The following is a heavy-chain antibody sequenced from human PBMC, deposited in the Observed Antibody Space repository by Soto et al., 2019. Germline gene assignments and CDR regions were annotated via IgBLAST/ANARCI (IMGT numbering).Heavy chain of an antibody. CDR3: AKSWVRIAAAAGDYYYYGMDV. J-gene: IGHJ6*02. CDR1: AFTFSDYY. V-gene: IGHV3-11*04. D-gene: IGHD6-13*01. CDR2: ISGSSGTI. Sequence: PGGSLRLSCAASAFTFSDYYMPWIRQAPGKGLEWVSYISGSSGTISYANSVKGRFTLSRDNAKNSLYLQMNSLRAEDKAVYYCAKSWVRIAAAAGDYYYYGMDVWGQGTTVTVSS.